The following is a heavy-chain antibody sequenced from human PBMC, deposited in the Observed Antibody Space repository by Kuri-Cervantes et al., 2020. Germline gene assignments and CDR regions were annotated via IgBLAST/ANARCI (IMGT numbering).Heavy chain of an antibody. Sequence: GESLKISCAASGFTFSDYYMSWIRQAPGKGLEWVSYISSSGSTIYYADSVKGRFTISRDNAKNSLYLQMNSLRAEDTAVYYCAREGAYCGGDCYLWEGIDYWGRGTLVTVSS. V-gene: IGHV3-11*04. CDR1: GFTFSDYY. J-gene: IGHJ4*02. CDR2: ISSSGSTI. CDR3: AREGAYCGGDCYLWEGIDY. D-gene: IGHD2-21*02.